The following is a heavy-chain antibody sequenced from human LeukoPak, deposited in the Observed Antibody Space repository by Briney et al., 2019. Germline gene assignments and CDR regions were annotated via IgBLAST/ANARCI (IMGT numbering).Heavy chain of an antibody. CDR3: ARVQIAAAGTTPFDY. CDR1: GYTFTGYY. D-gene: IGHD6-13*01. CDR2: INPNSGGT. J-gene: IGHJ4*02. V-gene: IGHV1-2*02. Sequence: ASVKVSCKASGYTFTGYYMHWVRQAPGQGLEWMGWINPNSGGTNYAQKFQGRVTTTRDTSISTAYMELSRLRSDDTAVYYCARVQIAAAGTTPFDYWGQGTLVTVSS.